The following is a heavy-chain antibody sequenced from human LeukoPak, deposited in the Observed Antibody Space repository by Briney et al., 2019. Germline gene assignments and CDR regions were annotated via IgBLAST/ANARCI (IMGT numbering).Heavy chain of an antibody. Sequence: PGGSLRLSCAASGFTFSSYSMNWVRQAPGKGLEWVSSISSSSSYIYYADSVKGRFTILRDNAKNSLYLQMNSLRAEDTAVYYCARDSILWFGELPSDYWGQGTLVTVSS. J-gene: IGHJ4*02. V-gene: IGHV3-21*01. D-gene: IGHD3-10*01. CDR2: ISSSSSYI. CDR1: GFTFSSYS. CDR3: ARDSILWFGELPSDY.